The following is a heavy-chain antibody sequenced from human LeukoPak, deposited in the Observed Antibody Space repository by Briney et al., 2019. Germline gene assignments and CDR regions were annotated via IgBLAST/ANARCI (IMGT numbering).Heavy chain of an antibody. CDR3: ARAGLDSGSYFTDY. CDR1: GFTFSSYS. V-gene: IGHV3-21*01. Sequence: PGGSLRLSCAVSGFTFSSYSMNWVRQAPGKGLEWVSSISSSGRYIYYADSVKGRFTISRDNAKNSLYLKMNSLRAEDTAVYYCARAGLDSGSYFTDYWGQGTLVTVSS. D-gene: IGHD1-26*01. J-gene: IGHJ4*02. CDR2: ISSSGRYI.